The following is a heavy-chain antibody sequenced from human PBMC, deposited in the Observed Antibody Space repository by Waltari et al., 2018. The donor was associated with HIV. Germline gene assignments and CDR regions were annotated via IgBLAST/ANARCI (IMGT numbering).Heavy chain of an antibody. J-gene: IGHJ4*02. Sequence: EVQLVESGGGVIRPGGSLRLSCAASGFTFDDYVMSWVRQVPGKGLEWVSTINWNGVGTGYADSVKGRFTISRDNAKNSLYLQMNSLRAEDTALYHCTRSLIDSGNYHFDLWGQGTLVTVSS. CDR3: TRSLIDSGNYHFDL. CDR2: INWNGVGT. CDR1: GFTFDDYV. V-gene: IGHV3-20*01. D-gene: IGHD1-26*01.